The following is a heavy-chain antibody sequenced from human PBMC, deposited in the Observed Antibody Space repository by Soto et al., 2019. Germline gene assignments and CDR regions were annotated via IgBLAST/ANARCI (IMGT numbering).Heavy chain of an antibody. V-gene: IGHV4-34*01. CDR1: GGSFSGYY. CDR2: INHSGST. J-gene: IGHJ6*02. Sequence: SETLSLTCAVYGGSFSGYYWSWIRQPPGKGLEWIGEINHSGSTNYNPSLKSRVTISVDTSKNQFSLKLSSVTAADTAVYYCASGYYYDILTGYYGVYYGVDVWGQGTTVTVSS. D-gene: IGHD3-9*01. CDR3: ASGYYYDILTGYYGVYYGVDV.